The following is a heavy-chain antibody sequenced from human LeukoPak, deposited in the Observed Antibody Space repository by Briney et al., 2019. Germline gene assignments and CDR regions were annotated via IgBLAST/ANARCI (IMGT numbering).Heavy chain of an antibody. D-gene: IGHD3/OR15-3a*01. CDR2: IRDSGEA. Sequence: PGGSLRLSCAASGFTFSSYSMSWVRQAPGKGLEWVGLIRDSGEAFYADFARGRFVISRDESENTLYLQMNSLDTAVYFCARDRAANQDWVEFDPWGQGTPVIVSS. CDR3: ARDRAANQDWVEFDP. CDR1: GFTFSSYS. V-gene: IGHV3-66*01. J-gene: IGHJ5*02.